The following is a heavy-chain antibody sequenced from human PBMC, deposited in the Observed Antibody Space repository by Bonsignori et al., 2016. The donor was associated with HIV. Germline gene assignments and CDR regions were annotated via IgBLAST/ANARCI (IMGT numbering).Heavy chain of an antibody. CDR2: ISGSGDNT. J-gene: IGHJ4*02. D-gene: IGHD3-9*01. Sequence: VRQAPGKGLEWVSAISGSGDNTYYADSVKGRFTISRDNSKNTLYLQMNSLRAEDTAVYYCAKDPYYDILTGYYRYFDFWGQGTLVTVSS. V-gene: IGHV3-23*01. CDR3: AKDPYYDILTGYYRYFDF.